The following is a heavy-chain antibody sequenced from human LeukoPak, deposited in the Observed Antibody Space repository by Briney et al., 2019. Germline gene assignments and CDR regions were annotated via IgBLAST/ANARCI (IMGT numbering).Heavy chain of an antibody. CDR2: ISSSSSTI. J-gene: IGHJ4*02. CDR1: GFTLSRYS. CDR3: ARDWGSLVRGVMDY. Sequence: GGSLRLSCAASGFTLSRYSMNWVRQAPAKGLEWVSYISSSSSTIYYADSVKGRFTIARDNAKNSLYLQMNSLRDEDTAVYYCARDWGSLVRGVMDYWGQGILVTVSS. V-gene: IGHV3-48*02. D-gene: IGHD3-10*01.